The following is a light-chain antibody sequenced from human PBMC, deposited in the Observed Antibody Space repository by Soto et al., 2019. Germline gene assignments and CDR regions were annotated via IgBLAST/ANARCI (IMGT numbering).Light chain of an antibody. CDR3: QQYNSYSRT. Sequence: DIQMTQSPSTLSASVGDKVPIPCRASQSISSWLAWYQQKPGKAPKLLIYKASSLESGVPSRFSGSGSGTEFTLTISSLQPDDFATYYCQQYNSYSRTFGQGTKV. CDR2: KAS. J-gene: IGKJ1*01. V-gene: IGKV1-5*03. CDR1: QSISSW.